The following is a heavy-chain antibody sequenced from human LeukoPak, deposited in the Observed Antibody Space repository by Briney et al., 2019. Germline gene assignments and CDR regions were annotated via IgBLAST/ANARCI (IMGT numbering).Heavy chain of an antibody. J-gene: IGHJ3*02. CDR2: IYFSET. D-gene: IGHD3-22*01. CDR3: ASPSKLVISRGGFDI. CDR1: GASFSDTTYY. Sequence: SETLSLTCTVSGASFSDTTYYWAWIRQPPGKGLDWFGSIYFSETKYNPSLKSRITISGDTSKNQFTLKLSSVTAADTAVYYCASPSKLVISRGGFDIWGQGTMVTVSA. V-gene: IGHV4-39*01.